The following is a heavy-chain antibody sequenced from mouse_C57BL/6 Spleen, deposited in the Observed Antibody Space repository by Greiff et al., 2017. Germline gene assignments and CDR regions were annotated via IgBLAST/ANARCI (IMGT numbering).Heavy chain of an antibody. V-gene: IGHV5-9*01. CDR1: GFTFSSYT. CDR3: ASGGTTVVATYWYFDV. D-gene: IGHD1-1*01. Sequence: EVKLVESGGGLVKPGGSLTLSCAASGFTFSSYTMSWVRQTPEKRLEWVATISGGGGNTYNPDSVKGRFTISRDNAKNTLYLQMSSLSSEDTALYNCASGGTTVVATYWYFDVWGTGTTGTVSS. CDR2: ISGGGGNT. J-gene: IGHJ1*03.